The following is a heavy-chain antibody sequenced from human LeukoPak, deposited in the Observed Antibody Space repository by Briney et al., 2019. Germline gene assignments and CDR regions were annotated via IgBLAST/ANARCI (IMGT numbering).Heavy chain of an antibody. CDR3: TTIKVLRYFVYFDY. J-gene: IGHJ4*02. D-gene: IGHD3-9*01. V-gene: IGHV3-15*01. Sequence: GGSLRLSCAASGFTFSNAWMSWVRQAPGKGLEWVGRIKSKTDGGKTDYAAPVKGRFTISRDDSKNTLYLQMNSLKTEDTALYYCTTIKVLRYFVYFDYWGQGTLVTVTS. CDR2: IKSKTDGGKT. CDR1: GFTFSNAW.